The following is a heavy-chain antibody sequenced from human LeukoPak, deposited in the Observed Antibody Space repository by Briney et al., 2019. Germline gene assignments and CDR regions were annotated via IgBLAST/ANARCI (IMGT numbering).Heavy chain of an antibody. CDR2: SSPYNGNT. J-gene: IGHJ4*02. CDR1: GYTFTSYG. D-gene: IGHD6-19*01. CDR3: ARGGTSGWRTPNDDY. V-gene: IGHV1-18*01. Sequence: ASVKVSCKASGYTFTSYGISWVRQAPGQGLQWMGWSSPYNGNTNYAQKLQGRVTMTTDISTSTVYMEPKSLRSDDTAVYYCARGGTSGWRTPNDDYWGQGTLVTVSS.